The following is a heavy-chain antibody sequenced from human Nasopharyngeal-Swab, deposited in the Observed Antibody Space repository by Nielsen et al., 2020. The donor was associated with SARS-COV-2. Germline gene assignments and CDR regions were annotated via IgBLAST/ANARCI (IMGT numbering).Heavy chain of an antibody. CDR1: GFTFSNYA. V-gene: IGHV3-23*01. J-gene: IGHJ1*01. D-gene: IGHD6-13*01. Sequence: GGSLRLSCAASGFTFSNYAMSWFPQAPAKGLEWVASISGSVGSTYYADSVKGRFTISRDNSKNTLSLQMNSLSAEDTAVYYCAKDGEEQQLVRYFQHWGQGTLVTVSS. CDR2: ISGSVGST. CDR3: AKDGEEQQLVRYFQH.